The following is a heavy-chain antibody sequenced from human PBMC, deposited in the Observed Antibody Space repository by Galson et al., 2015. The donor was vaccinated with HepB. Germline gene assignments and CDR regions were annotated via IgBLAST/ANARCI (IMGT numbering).Heavy chain of an antibody. CDR1: GFSFSDFA. J-gene: IGHJ4*02. CDR2: ISSNGDST. V-gene: IGHV3-64D*06. Sequence: SLRLSCAASGFSFSDFALHWVRQAPGKRLEYVSAISSNGDSTYYADSVQGRFTISRDNSKNTLYLQLSSLSPEDTAVYYCVKVCCGYSAYSGYFDYWGQGTLVTVS. CDR3: VKVCCGYSAYSGYFDY. D-gene: IGHD5-12*01.